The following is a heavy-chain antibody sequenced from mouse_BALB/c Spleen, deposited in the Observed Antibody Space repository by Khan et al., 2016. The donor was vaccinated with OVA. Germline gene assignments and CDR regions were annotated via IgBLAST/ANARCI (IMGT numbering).Heavy chain of an antibody. CDR2: ISYSGNT. CDR1: GYSITTDYA. Sequence: VQLKQSGPGLVKPSQSLSLTCTVTGYSITTDYAWNWIRQFPGKKLEWMGFISYSGNTNYNPSLKSRISITRDTSKNQFFLQLKSVTTEDTARYYCARGYGEDFDYWGQGTTLTVSS. CDR3: ARGYGEDFDY. J-gene: IGHJ2*01. D-gene: IGHD1-1*02. V-gene: IGHV3-2*02.